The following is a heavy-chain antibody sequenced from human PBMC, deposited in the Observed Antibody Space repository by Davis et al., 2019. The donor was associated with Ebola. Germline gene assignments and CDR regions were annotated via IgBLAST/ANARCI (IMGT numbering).Heavy chain of an antibody. J-gene: IGHJ6*02. Sequence: GESLKISCAASGFTFSSYSMNWVRQAPGKGLEWVLSISSSSSYIYYADSVKGRFTISRDNAKNSLYLQMNSLRAEDTAVYYCARSSIAARPGYYYGMDVWGQGTTVTVSS. CDR1: GFTFSSYS. D-gene: IGHD6-6*01. CDR2: ISSSSSYI. CDR3: ARSSIAARPGYYYGMDV. V-gene: IGHV3-21*01.